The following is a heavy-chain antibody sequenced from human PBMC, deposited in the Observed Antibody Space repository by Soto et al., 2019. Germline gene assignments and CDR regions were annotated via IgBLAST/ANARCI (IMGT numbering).Heavy chain of an antibody. V-gene: IGHV3-7*01. J-gene: IGHJ4*02. CDR1: GFTVSAKW. CDR2: INEDGSKK. Sequence: DVQLVESGGALVQPGGSLGLSCAVSGFTVSAKWMSWVRQAPGKGLEWLANINEDGSKKFYVDSVKGRFTISKDNAKKSASRQLDRLGGEETAGYCWAREMHLGSGLGDIATGGRGTMATVSS. CDR3: AREMHLGSGLGDIAT. D-gene: IGHD2-15*01.